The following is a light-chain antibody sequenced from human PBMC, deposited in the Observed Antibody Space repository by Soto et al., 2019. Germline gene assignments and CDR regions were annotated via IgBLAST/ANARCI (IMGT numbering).Light chain of an antibody. V-gene: IGLV2-8*01. J-gene: IGLJ2*01. CDR3: TSYAGSNFPVV. Sequence: QSVLTQPPSASGSPGQSVTISCTGASSDIGSYNFVSWYQQHPDKAPKLLIHDVTQRPSGVPDRFSGSKSGNTASLTVSGLLAEDEADYYCTSYAGSNFPVVFGGGTKLTVL. CDR1: SSDIGSYNF. CDR2: DVT.